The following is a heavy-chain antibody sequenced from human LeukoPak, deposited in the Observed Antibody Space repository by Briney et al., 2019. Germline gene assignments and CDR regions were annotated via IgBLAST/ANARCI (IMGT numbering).Heavy chain of an antibody. CDR3: ARGSTGAYVI. V-gene: IGHV4-59*02. CDR2: IYYTGSS. J-gene: IGHJ3*02. Sequence: PSETLSLTCAVSGGSVSSAYWSWIRQPPGKRLEWIGYIYYTGSSDYNPSLKSRVTISLDASKGQFSLKLTSVTAADTALYYCARGSTGAYVIWGQGTMVTVSS. CDR1: GGSVSSAY. D-gene: IGHD1-14*01.